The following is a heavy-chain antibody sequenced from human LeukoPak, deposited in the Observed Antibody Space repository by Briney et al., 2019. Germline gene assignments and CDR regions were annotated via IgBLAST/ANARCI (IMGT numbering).Heavy chain of an antibody. CDR2: IYYSGST. Sequence: SGTLSLTCTVSGGSISSSSYYWGWIRQPPGKGLEWIGSIYYSGSTYYNPSLKSRVTISVDTSKNQFSLKLSSVTAADTAVYYCARHSVATISFDYWGQGTLVTVSS. J-gene: IGHJ4*02. D-gene: IGHD5-24*01. CDR3: ARHSVATISFDY. CDR1: GGSISSSSYY. V-gene: IGHV4-39*01.